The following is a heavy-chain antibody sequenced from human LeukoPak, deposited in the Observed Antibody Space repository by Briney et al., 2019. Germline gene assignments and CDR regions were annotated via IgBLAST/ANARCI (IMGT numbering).Heavy chain of an antibody. J-gene: IGHJ4*02. CDR1: GGSFSGYY. V-gene: IGHV4-34*01. Sequence: PSETLSLTCAVYGGSFSGYYWSWIRQPPGKGLEWIGEINHSGSTNYNPSLKSRVTISVDTFKNQFSLKLSSVTAADTAVYYCARRARGYYDILTGYSRSLYFDYWGQGTLVTVSS. CDR2: INHSGST. CDR3: ARRARGYYDILTGYSRSLYFDY. D-gene: IGHD3-9*01.